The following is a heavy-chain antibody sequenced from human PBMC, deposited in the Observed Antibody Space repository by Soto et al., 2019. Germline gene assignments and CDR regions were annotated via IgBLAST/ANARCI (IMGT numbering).Heavy chain of an antibody. D-gene: IGHD6-19*01. Sequence: PSETLSLTCTVSGGSISSYYWSWIRQPPGKGLEWIGYIYYSGSTNYNPSLKSRVTISVDTSKNQFSLKLSSVTAADTAVYYCARSPPQGLAVAGIDYWGQGTLVTVSS. CDR2: IYYSGST. CDR3: ARSPPQGLAVAGIDY. CDR1: GGSISSYY. V-gene: IGHV4-59*01. J-gene: IGHJ4*02.